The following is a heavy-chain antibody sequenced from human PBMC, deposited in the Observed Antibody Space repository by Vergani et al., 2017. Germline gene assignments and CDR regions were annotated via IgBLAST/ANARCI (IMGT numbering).Heavy chain of an antibody. CDR1: GFNFSQYN. CDR2: IWYDGVTK. D-gene: IGHD3-3*01. V-gene: IGHV3-33*06. J-gene: IGHJ4*02. CDR3: GKDHRGSCGTYYDFWSGPEFDQ. Sequence: QVHLVESGGGVVQTGGSLRLSCAASGFNFSQYNMHWVRQAPGKGLEWVAVIWYDGVTKYFADSVKGRVTISRDNSKNTLNLQMNRLTADDTAVYYCGKDHRGSCGTYYDFWSGPEFDQGAQGTLVTVSS.